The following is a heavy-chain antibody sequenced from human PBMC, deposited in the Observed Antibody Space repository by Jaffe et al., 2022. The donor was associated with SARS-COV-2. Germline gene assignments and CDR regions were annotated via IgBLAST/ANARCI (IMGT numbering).Heavy chain of an antibody. CDR3: AKDFRHDYGDYHFDY. Sequence: QVQLVESGGGVVQPGRSLRLSCAASGFTFNRFGMHWVRQAPGKGLEWVAIISYDGTDKYYADSVEGRFTISRDNSKNTLFLHMDSLRAEDTAVYYCAKDFRHDYGDYHFDYWGQGTLVTVSS. V-gene: IGHV3-30*18. CDR1: GFTFNRFG. D-gene: IGHD4-17*01. CDR2: ISYDGTDK. J-gene: IGHJ4*02.